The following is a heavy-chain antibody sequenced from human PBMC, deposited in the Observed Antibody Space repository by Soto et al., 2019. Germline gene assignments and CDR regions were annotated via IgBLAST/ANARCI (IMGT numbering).Heavy chain of an antibody. Sequence: QQQLQESGPGLVKPSQTLSLTCTVSGGSMNSNDYYWSWIRQPPGKGLEWIGYIHNSGRTYYNPSLKSRLTISSDLSKNQFSLRRSAVTAADTALYCCARGEVLGPVEIWGHGTKVTVSS. CDR2: IHNSGRT. J-gene: IGHJ3*02. V-gene: IGHV4-30-4*01. CDR3: ARGEVLGPVEI. D-gene: IGHD1-26*01. CDR1: GGSMNSNDYY.